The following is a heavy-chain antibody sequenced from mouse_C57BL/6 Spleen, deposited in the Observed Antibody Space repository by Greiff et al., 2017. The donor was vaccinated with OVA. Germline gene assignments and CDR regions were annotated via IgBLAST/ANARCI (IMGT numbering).Heavy chain of an antibody. J-gene: IGHJ4*01. V-gene: IGHV1-82*01. D-gene: IGHD2-4*01. CDR3: ARKYDYDGVYAMDY. Sequence: QVQLQQSGPELVKPGASVTISCKASGYAFSSSWMNWVKQRPGKGLEWIGRIYPGDGDHNYNGKFKGKTTLTADKYSSTAYMQLSSLTSEDSAVYFCARKYDYDGVYAMDYWGQGTSVTVSS. CDR1: GYAFSSSW. CDR2: IYPGDGDH.